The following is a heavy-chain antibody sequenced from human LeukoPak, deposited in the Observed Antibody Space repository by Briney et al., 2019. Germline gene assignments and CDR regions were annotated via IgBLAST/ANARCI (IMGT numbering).Heavy chain of an antibody. V-gene: IGHV3-48*04. D-gene: IGHD3-3*01. J-gene: IGHJ6*03. CDR2: ISSSGSTI. Sequence: GGSLRLSCAASGFTFSSYAMSWVRQAPGKGLEWVSYISSSGSTIYYADSVKGRFTISRDNAKNSLYLQMNSLRAEDTAVYYCARDLDHYDFWSGYYLYYMDVWGKGTTVTVSS. CDR1: GFTFSSYA. CDR3: ARDLDHYDFWSGYYLYYMDV.